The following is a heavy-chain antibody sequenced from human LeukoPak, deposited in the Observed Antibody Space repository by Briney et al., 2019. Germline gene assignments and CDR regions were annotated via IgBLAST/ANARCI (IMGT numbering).Heavy chain of an antibody. J-gene: IGHJ5*02. Sequence: GGSLRLSCAASGFTVSDNYMSWVRQAPGKGLEWVSDMYSRGDTYYANSVKGRLTFSRDISKNTLYLQMNGLRVEDTAMYYCARDAPQVPAAGVLASWGQGTLVIVSS. D-gene: IGHD6-13*01. V-gene: IGHV3-53*01. CDR3: ARDAPQVPAAGVLAS. CDR2: MYSRGDT. CDR1: GFTVSDNY.